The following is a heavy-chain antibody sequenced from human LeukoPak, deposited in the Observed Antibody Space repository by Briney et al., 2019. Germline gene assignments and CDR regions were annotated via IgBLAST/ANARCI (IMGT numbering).Heavy chain of an antibody. CDR3: ARGSNWFDP. CDR1: GFTVSGNY. CDR2: IYGGGGT. Sequence: GGSLRLSCAASGFTVSGNYMSWVRQAPGKGLEWVSGIYGGGGTYYADSVKGRFSISRDNSKNTLYLQMNSLRTEDTAVYSCARGSNWFDPWGQGTLVTVSS. J-gene: IGHJ5*02. V-gene: IGHV3-53*01.